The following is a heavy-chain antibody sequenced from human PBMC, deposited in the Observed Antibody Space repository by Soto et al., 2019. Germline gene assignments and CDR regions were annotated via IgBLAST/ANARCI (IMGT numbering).Heavy chain of an antibody. V-gene: IGHV3-23*01. J-gene: IGHJ4*02. Sequence: GGSLRLSCAASGFTFSTYALSWVRQAPGKGLEWVSAISANGQGIYYADSVRGRFTISRDNSKNTIFLHMDSLRAEDKAVYYCAKDRNYPRDQFHYWGQGTLVTVSS. CDR2: ISANGQGI. CDR3: AKDRNYPRDQFHY. CDR1: GFTFSTYA. D-gene: IGHD1-7*01.